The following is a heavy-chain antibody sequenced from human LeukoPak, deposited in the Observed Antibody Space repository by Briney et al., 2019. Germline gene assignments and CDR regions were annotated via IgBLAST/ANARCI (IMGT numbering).Heavy chain of an antibody. V-gene: IGHV3-21*01. CDR2: ISGTSAYI. CDR3: ARKLTGSFDI. Sequence: GGSLRLSCAASGFTFSTYEMHWVRQAPGKGLEWVSSISGTSAYIYYADSVRGRFTISRDNAKNSLYLQMNSLRAEDTAVYFCARKLTGSFDIWGQGTMVTVSS. CDR1: GFTFSTYE. D-gene: IGHD3-9*01. J-gene: IGHJ3*02.